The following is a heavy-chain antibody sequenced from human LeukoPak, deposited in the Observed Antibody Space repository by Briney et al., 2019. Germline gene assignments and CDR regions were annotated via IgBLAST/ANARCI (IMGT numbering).Heavy chain of an antibody. D-gene: IGHD3-22*01. V-gene: IGHV3-23*01. CDR1: GFSFSSIG. J-gene: IGHJ4*02. Sequence: GGSLRLSCAASGFSFSSIGMNWVRQAPGKGLEWVSSISGSDGRTDYAGSVKGRFTISKDNSKNTLYLQMSSLRVEDTAVYYCAKQDRDYYDSSGHWGQGTLVTVSS. CDR3: AKQDRDYYDSSGH. CDR2: ISGSDGRT.